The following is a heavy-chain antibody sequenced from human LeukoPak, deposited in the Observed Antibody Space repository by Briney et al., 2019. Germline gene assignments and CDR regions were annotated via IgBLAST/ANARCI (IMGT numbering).Heavy chain of an antibody. CDR3: ARDTYYDFWSGPSFDY. D-gene: IGHD3-3*01. CDR1: GYTFTSYG. J-gene: IGHJ4*02. V-gene: IGHV1-18*01. CDR2: ISAYNGNA. Sequence: ASVKVSCKASGYTFTSYGISWVRQAPGQGLEWMGWISAYNGNANYAQKLQGRVTMTTDTSTSTAYMELRSLRSDDTAVYYCARDTYYDFWSGPSFDYWGQGTLVTASS.